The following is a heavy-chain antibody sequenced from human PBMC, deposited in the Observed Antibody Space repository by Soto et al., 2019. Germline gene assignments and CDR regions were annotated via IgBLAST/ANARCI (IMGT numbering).Heavy chain of an antibody. J-gene: IGHJ3*01. CDR1: GDSISSPKW. Sequence: QVQLQESGPGLVKPSGTLSLTCAVSGDSISSPKWWTWLRQPPGKGLEWIGDLLHSGTTNYKPSLQSRVALAVDKPQNQLSLKLTSVTSADTAIYYCAYSSGWYRHDVWGQGTSVTVSS. D-gene: IGHD6-19*01. CDR2: LLHSGTT. CDR3: AYSSGWYRHDV. V-gene: IGHV4-4*02.